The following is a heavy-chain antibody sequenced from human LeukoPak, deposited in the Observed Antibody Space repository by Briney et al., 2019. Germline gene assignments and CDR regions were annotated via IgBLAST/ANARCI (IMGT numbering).Heavy chain of an antibody. CDR3: ARAADSKERNYFDY. CDR2: IYYSGST. J-gene: IGHJ4*02. V-gene: IGHV4-30-4*01. D-gene: IGHD3-22*01. Sequence: SETLSLTCTVSAGSISSGDYYWSWIRQPPGKGLAWFGYIYYSGSTYYNPSLKSRVTISVDTSKNQFSLKLSSVTAADTAVYYCARAADSKERNYFDYWGQGTLVTVSS. CDR1: AGSISSGDYY.